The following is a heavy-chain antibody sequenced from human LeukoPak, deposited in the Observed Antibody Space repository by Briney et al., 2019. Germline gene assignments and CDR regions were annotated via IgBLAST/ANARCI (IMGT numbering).Heavy chain of an antibody. V-gene: IGHV4-59*08. J-gene: IGHJ4*02. CDR3: ARQDYVWGSHTS. Sequence: SETLSLTCTVSGGSISSYYWSWIRQPPGKGLEWIGYIYYSGSTNYNPSLKSRVTISVDTSKNQFSLELSSVTAADTAVYYCARQDYVWGSHTSWGQGTLVTVSS. CDR1: GGSISSYY. D-gene: IGHD3-16*01. CDR2: IYYSGST.